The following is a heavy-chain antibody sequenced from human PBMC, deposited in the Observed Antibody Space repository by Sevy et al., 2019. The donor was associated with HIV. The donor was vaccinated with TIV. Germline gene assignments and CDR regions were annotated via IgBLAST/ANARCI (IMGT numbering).Heavy chain of an antibody. V-gene: IGHV1-2*02. CDR2: INPNSGGT. CDR1: GYTFTGYS. Sequence: GPVKVSCKASGYTFTGYSMHWVRQAPGQGLEWMGWINPNSGGTNYAQKFQGRVTMTRDTSISTAYMELSRLRFDDTAVYYCARVWNSDYYDSSGPNWFDPWGQGTLVTVSS. CDR3: ARVWNSDYYDSSGPNWFDP. J-gene: IGHJ5*02. D-gene: IGHD3-22*01.